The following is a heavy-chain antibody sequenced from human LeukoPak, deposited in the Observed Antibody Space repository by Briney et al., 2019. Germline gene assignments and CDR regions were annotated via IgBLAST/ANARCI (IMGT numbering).Heavy chain of an antibody. J-gene: IGHJ5*02. CDR2: IYTSGST. Sequence: SGTLSLTCTVSGGSISSYYWSWIRQPAGKGLEWIGRIYTSGSTNYNPSLKSRVTISVDKSRNQFSLKLSSVTAADTAVYYCARDLAYCGGDCPFNWFDPWGQGTLVTVSS. D-gene: IGHD2-21*02. CDR1: GGSISSYY. V-gene: IGHV4-4*07. CDR3: ARDLAYCGGDCPFNWFDP.